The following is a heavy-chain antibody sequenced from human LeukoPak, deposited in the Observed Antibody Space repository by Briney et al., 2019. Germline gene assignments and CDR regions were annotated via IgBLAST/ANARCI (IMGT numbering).Heavy chain of an antibody. D-gene: IGHD6-19*01. V-gene: IGHV1-69*05. Sequence: SVKVSCKASGGTFSSYAISWVRQAPGQGLEWMGRIIPIFGTANYAQKFQGRGTITTDESTSTAYMELSSLRSEDTAVYYCARGPFQQWLVHYWGQGTLVTVSS. CDR2: IIPIFGTA. CDR1: GGTFSSYA. J-gene: IGHJ4*02. CDR3: ARGPFQQWLVHY.